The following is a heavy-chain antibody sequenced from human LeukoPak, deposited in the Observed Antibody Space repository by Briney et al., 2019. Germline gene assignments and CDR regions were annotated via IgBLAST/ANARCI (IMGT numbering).Heavy chain of an antibody. J-gene: IGHJ4*02. V-gene: IGHV3-23*01. D-gene: IGHD2-21*02. CDR2: MSGSSGTT. CDR1: GFTLSDYG. Sequence: PGGSLRLSCAVSGFTLSDYGMSWVRQAQGKGLEWVSTMSGSSGTTHYADTVKGRFTISRDNSKSTLYLQMNSLRADDTAVYYCAKAQRQRLLVKSTAHFEQWGRGTLVTVSS. CDR3: AKAQRQRLLVKSTAHFEQ.